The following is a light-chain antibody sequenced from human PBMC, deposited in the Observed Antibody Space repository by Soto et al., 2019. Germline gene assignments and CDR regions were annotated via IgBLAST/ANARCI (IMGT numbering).Light chain of an antibody. CDR2: DAS. J-gene: IGKJ2*01. V-gene: IGKV3-11*01. CDR3: QQRSDWPS. CDR1: QSVSNY. Sequence: EVVLTQSPATLSLSPGDRATLSCRASQSVSNYLAWYQQKLGQAPRLLIYDASNRATGIPARFSGSGSGTDFTLTISSLEPEDFAGYYCQQRSDWPSFGQGTKLEIK.